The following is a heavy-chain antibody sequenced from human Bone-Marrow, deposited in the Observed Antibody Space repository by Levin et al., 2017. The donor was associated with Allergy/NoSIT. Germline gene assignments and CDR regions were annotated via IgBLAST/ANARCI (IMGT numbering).Heavy chain of an antibody. CDR1: GFTFSSYG. CDR2: IWYDGSNK. J-gene: IGHJ3*02. D-gene: IGHD2-2*01. V-gene: IGHV3-33*01. CDR3: ARGNGVDGPASPDDAFDI. Sequence: PGGSLRLSCAASGFTFSSYGMHWVRQAPGKGLEWVAVIWYDGSNKYYADSVKGLFTISRDNSKNTLYLQMNSLRAEDTAVYYCARGNGVDGPASPDDAFDIWGQGTMVTVSS.